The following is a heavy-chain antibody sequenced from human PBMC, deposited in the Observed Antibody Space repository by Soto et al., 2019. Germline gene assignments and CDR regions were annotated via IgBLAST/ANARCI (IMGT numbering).Heavy chain of an antibody. CDR1: GGTFSSYT. CDR2: IIPILGIA. CDR3: AREGSLGPEPYYYYMDV. J-gene: IGHJ6*03. D-gene: IGHD1-26*01. V-gene: IGHV1-69*04. Sequence: SVKVSCKASGGTFSSYTISWVRQAPGQRLEWMGRIIPILGIANYAQKFQGRVTITADKSTSTAYMELSSLRSEDTAVYYCAREGSLGPEPYYYYMDVWGKGTTVTVSS.